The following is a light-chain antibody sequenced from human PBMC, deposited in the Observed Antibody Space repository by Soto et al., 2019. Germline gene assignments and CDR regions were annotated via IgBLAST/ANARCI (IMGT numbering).Light chain of an antibody. J-gene: IGKJ4*01. Sequence: DVQMTQSPSSLSASVGDRVTITCRASQSINNWLAWYQQKPGKAPKFLIYDASTLETGVPSRFSGSASGTEFTLTISGLQPEDVASYYCQQYDNYPLTFGGGTKVDSK. CDR3: QQYDNYPLT. V-gene: IGKV1-5*01. CDR1: QSINNW. CDR2: DAS.